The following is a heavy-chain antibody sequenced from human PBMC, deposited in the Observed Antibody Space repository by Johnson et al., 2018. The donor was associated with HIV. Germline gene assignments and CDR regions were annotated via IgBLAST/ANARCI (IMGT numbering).Heavy chain of an antibody. V-gene: IGHV3-43*01. Sequence: VLLVESGGGVVQPGRSLRLSCAASGFTFDDYTMHWVRQAPGKGLEWVSLISWDGGSTYYADSVKGRFTISRDNAKNSLFLQMNSLRAEDTAVYYCARVGANFDAFDIWGQGTMVTVSS. CDR2: ISWDGGST. CDR1: GFTFDDYT. J-gene: IGHJ3*02. CDR3: ARVGANFDAFDI. D-gene: IGHD4/OR15-4a*01.